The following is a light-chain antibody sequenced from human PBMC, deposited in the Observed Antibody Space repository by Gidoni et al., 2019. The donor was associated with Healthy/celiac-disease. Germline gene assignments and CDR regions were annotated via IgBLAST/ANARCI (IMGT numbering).Light chain of an antibody. CDR1: QSVSSY. Sequence: EIVLTQSPATLSLSPGERATLSCRASQSVSSYLAWYQHKPVQAPRLLISEASTRATGIPARFSGSGSGTDFTLTISSLEPEDFAVYYCQQRSNWPPTFGPGTKSGYQT. CDR3: QQRSNWPPT. CDR2: EAS. V-gene: IGKV3-11*01. J-gene: IGKJ3*01.